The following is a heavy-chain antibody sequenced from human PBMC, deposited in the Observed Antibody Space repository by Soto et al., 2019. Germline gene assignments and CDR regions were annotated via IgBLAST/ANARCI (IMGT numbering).Heavy chain of an antibody. J-gene: IGHJ3*02. CDR3: TRAWCSGGRCYSSAFDI. CDR1: GFTFGDYA. V-gene: IGHV3-49*04. CDR2: IRSKAYGGTT. D-gene: IGHD2-15*01. Sequence: GGSLRLSCTASGFTFGDYAMSWVRQAPGKGLEWVGFIRSKAYGGTTEYAPSVKGRCTISRDDSKSIAYLQMNSLKTEDTDVYYCTRAWCSGGRCYSSAFDIWGPGTMVTVS.